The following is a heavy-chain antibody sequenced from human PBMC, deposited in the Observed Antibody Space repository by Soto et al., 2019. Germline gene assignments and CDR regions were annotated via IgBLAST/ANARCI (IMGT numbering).Heavy chain of an antibody. CDR1: AYTFTSYD. V-gene: IGHV1-8*01. Sequence: ASVKVSCKAAAYTFTSYDINWVRQATGQDFEWMGWMNPNNGNTAYAQKFQGRVTMTRDTSKSTAFMELSSLTSEDTAVYFCSCGPHNCLLAYSAQRSLVTVSS. J-gene: IGHJ4*02. CDR2: MNPNNGNT. CDR3: SCGPHNCLLAY. D-gene: IGHD1-20*01.